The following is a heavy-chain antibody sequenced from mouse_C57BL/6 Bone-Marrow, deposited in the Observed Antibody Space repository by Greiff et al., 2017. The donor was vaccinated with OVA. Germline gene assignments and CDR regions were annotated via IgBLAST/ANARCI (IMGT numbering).Heavy chain of an antibody. D-gene: IGHD1-1*01. J-gene: IGHJ2*01. CDR1: GYTFTRYW. Sequence: VQLQQPGAELVKPGASVKLSCKASGYTFTRYWVQCVKQRPGQGLEWIGMIHPNSGSTNYNDKFNIKATLTVDKSSSTAYMQLSSLTSEDSAVYYCARRGSLDYWGQGTTLTVSS. CDR3: ARRGSLDY. V-gene: IGHV1-64*01. CDR2: IHPNSGST.